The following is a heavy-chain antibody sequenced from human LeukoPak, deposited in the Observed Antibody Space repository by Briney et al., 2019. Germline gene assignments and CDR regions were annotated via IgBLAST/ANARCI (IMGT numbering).Heavy chain of an antibody. Sequence: QPGGSLRLSCAASGFTFSSNAIHWVRQAPGKGLEWEAEISYDGGNTYYADSVKGRFTISRDNSKNTLYLQMNSLRAEDTAVYYCAKEGTGIHFDYWGQGTLVTVSS. D-gene: IGHD1-1*01. V-gene: IGHV3-30-3*01. J-gene: IGHJ4*02. CDR1: GFTFSSNA. CDR3: AKEGTGIHFDY. CDR2: ISYDGGNT.